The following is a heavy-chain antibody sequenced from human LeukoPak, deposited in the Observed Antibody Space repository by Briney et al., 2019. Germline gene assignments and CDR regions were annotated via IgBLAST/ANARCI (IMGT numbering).Heavy chain of an antibody. CDR1: GGSISSGSHY. V-gene: IGHV4-61*02. CDR2: IYTSGST. J-gene: IGHJ4*02. D-gene: IGHD2-8*02. CDR3: ARGMSTDADY. Sequence: KPSQTLSLTCTVSGGSISSGSHYWSWIRQPAGKGLEWIGRIYTSGSTNYNPSLKSRVTISVDTSKNQFSLKLSSVTAADTAVYYCARGMSTDADYWGQGTLVTVSS.